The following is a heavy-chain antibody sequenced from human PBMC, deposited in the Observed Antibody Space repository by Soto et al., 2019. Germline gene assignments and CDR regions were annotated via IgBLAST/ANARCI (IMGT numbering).Heavy chain of an antibody. J-gene: IGHJ4*02. CDR2: IWYDGSNK. CDR3: ARSPGSSWYYVAY. D-gene: IGHD6-13*01. V-gene: IGHV3-33*01. Sequence: GGSLRLSCAASGFTFSSYGMHWVRQAPGKGLEWVAVIWYDGSNKYYADSVKGRFTISRDNSKNTLYLQMNSLRAEDTAVYYCARSPGSSWYYVAYWGQGTLVTVSS. CDR1: GFTFSSYG.